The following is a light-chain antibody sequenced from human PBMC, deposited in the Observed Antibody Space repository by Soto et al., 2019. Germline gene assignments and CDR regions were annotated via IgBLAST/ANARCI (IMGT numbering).Light chain of an antibody. V-gene: IGKV3-11*01. CDR2: DAS. CDR3: QQRSNWPT. J-gene: IGKJ4*01. Sequence: ETVLTQSPATLSLSPGERATLSCRASQSVSSYLAWYQQKPGQAPRLLIYDASNRATGIPARFSGSGSGTDFTLTISSLEPEDCAVYYCQQRSNWPTFGGGTKVEI. CDR1: QSVSSY.